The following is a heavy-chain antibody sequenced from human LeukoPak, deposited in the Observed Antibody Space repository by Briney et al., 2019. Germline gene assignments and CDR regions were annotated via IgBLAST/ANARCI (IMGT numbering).Heavy chain of an antibody. V-gene: IGHV1-69*13. CDR3: ARDRPPYVWGSYRPSAMDY. D-gene: IGHD3-16*02. CDR1: GGTFSSYA. CDR2: IIPIFGTA. Sequence: SVKVSCKASGGTFSSYAISWVRQAPGQGLEWMGGIIPIFGTANYAQKFQGRVTITADESTSTAYMELSSLRSDDTAVYYCARDRPPYVWGSYRPSAMDYWGQGTLVTVSS. J-gene: IGHJ4*02.